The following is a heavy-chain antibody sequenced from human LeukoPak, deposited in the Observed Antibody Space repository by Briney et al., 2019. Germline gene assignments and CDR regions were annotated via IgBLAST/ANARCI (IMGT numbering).Heavy chain of an antibody. CDR1: GYTFTSYG. Sequence: GASVKVSCKASGYTFTSYGISWVRQVPGQGLEWMGWISAYNGNTNYAQKLQGRVTMTTDTSTSTAYMELRSLRSDDTAVYYCARRRYDILTGYYETHTFDYWGQGTLVTVSS. CDR2: ISAYNGNT. J-gene: IGHJ4*02. CDR3: ARRRYDILTGYYETHTFDY. V-gene: IGHV1-18*04. D-gene: IGHD3-9*01.